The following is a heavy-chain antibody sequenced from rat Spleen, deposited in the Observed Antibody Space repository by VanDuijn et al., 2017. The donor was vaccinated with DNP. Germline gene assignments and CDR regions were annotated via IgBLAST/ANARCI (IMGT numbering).Heavy chain of an antibody. J-gene: IGHJ2*01. Sequence: EVQLVESGADLVQPGGSLKLSCAASGFTFRDYYMAWVRQAPTKGLEWVASIGYQGSGIYYGDSVKGRFTVSRDNAKSSLYLQMDSLRSEDTATYYCTTGGSYDWGQGVMVTVSS. V-gene: IGHV5-20*01. CDR3: TTGGSYD. D-gene: IGHD1-11*01. CDR2: IGYQGSGI. CDR1: GFTFRDYY.